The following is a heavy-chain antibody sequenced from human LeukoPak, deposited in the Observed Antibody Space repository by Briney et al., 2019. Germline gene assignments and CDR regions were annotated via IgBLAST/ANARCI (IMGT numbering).Heavy chain of an antibody. J-gene: IGHJ4*02. V-gene: IGHV3-30*03. CDR1: GFTFSSYG. CDR2: ISYDGSNK. Sequence: GGSLRLSCAASGFTFSSYGMHWVRQAPGKGLEWVAVISYDGSNKYYADSVKGRFTISRDNSKNTLYLQMNSLRAEDTAVYYCASYGGANFDYWGQGTLVTVSS. D-gene: IGHD4-23*01. CDR3: ASYGGANFDY.